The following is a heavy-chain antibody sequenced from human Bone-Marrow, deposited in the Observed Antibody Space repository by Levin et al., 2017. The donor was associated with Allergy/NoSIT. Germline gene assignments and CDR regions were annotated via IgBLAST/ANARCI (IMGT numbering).Heavy chain of an antibody. CDR2: INQGGSET. J-gene: IGHJ4*02. Sequence: ASVKVSCTASDFTLSSYWMGWVRQAPGRGLECVANINQGGSETHYVDSVRGRFTISRDNAENSLYLQMNSLSVEDTALYYCVSQYDTPSHYWGQGTLVTVSS. CDR1: DFTLSSYW. CDR3: VSQYDTPSHY. V-gene: IGHV3-7*01. D-gene: IGHD2-8*01.